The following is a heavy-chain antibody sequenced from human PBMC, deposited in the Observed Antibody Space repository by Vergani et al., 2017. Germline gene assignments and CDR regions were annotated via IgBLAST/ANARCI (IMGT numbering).Heavy chain of an antibody. CDR2: IYSTGST. V-gene: IGHV4-59*13. J-gene: IGHJ6*02. CDR1: GGSFNTYY. CDR3: ARVMYRDEASTGYRLEGMDI. D-gene: IGHD3-9*01. Sequence: QVQLEESGPGLVKPSETLSLTCTVSGGSFNTYYWSWIRQSPGKGLEWIVYIYSTGSTNYNHSLNSRVTMSVDTSKNQFSLKLRSVTAADTAVYFCARVMYRDEASTGYRLEGMDIWGQGTTVTISS.